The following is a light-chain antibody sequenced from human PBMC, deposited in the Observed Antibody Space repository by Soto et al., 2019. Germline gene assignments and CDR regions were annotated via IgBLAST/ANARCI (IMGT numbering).Light chain of an antibody. Sequence: QSVLTQSPSVSAAPGQKVTISCSGSSSNIGNNYVSWYQQLPGTAPQLLIYDNNKRPSGIPDRFSGSKSGTSGTLDITGLQTGDEADYYCATWDGSLPGEVFGGGTKLTVL. V-gene: IGLV1-51*01. J-gene: IGLJ2*01. CDR1: SSNIGNNY. CDR2: DNN. CDR3: ATWDGSLPGEV.